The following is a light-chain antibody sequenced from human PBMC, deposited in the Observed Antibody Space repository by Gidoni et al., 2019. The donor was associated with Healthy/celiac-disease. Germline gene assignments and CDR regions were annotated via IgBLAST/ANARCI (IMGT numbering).Light chain of an antibody. CDR2: DAS. CDR1: PSVSSY. J-gene: IGKJ2*01. V-gene: IGKV3-11*01. Sequence: EIVLTQSPATLSLSPGEGATLSCRASPSVSSYLAWYQQKPGQAPRLRISDASNRSTGIPARFSGSGSVTDFTLTISSLDPEDFAVYYCQQRSNWPTFGQGTKLEIK. CDR3: QQRSNWPT.